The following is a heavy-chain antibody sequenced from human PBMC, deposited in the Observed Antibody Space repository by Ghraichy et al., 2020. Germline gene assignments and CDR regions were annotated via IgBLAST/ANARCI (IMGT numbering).Heavy chain of an antibody. D-gene: IGHD2-2*01. CDR3: ARENCSSTSCHTIRYYYYYYMDV. V-gene: IGHV4-4*07. CDR1: GGSISSYY. Sequence: SETLSLTCTVSGGSISSYYWSWIRQPAGKGLEWIGRINTSGSTNYNPSLKSRVTMSVDTSKNQFSLKLSSVTAADTAVYYCARENCSSTSCHTIRYYYYYYMDVWGKGTTVTVSS. J-gene: IGHJ6*03. CDR2: INTSGST.